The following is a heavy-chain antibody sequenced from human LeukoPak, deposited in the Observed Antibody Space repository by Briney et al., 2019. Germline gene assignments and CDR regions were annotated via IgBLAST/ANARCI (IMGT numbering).Heavy chain of an antibody. Sequence: GGSLRLSCVASGVYISKNDMHWVRQTTERGLEWGSAIGVGGDTYYADPVKGRFTISTENGKNSVYLQMNSLRAGDTALYFCAKAFDYNGLRGEGGSFDCWGQGALVTVSS. CDR1: GVYISKND. CDR2: IGVGGDT. V-gene: IGHV3-13*01. D-gene: IGHD4-11*01. J-gene: IGHJ4*02. CDR3: AKAFDYNGLRGEGGSFDC.